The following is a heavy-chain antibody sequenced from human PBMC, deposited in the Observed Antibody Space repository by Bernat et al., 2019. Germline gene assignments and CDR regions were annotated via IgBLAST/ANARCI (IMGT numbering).Heavy chain of an antibody. CDR1: GFTFSYYG. Sequence: QVHLVESGGGVVQPGGSLRLSCVASGFTFSYYGMHWVRQAPGKGLEWVAIMSYDGSTQYYADSVKGRFTISRDNSKNTLYLQMNRLRAEDTAVYYCAKDRRIAASLDYWGQGTLVTVSS. J-gene: IGHJ4*02. CDR3: AKDRRIAASLDY. D-gene: IGHD6-25*01. V-gene: IGHV3-30*18. CDR2: MSYDGSTQ.